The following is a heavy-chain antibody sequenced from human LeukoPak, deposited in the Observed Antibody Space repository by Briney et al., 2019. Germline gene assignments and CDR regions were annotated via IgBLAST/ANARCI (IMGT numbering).Heavy chain of an antibody. V-gene: IGHV3-49*05. CDR2: IRSKAYGGTT. CDR3: TRDRGSPTYYDFWSGSAPDSFDY. CDR1: GFTFGDYA. J-gene: IGHJ4*02. D-gene: IGHD3-3*01. Sequence: KPGRSLRLSCTASGFTFGDYAMSWFRQAPGEGLEWVGFIRSKAYGGTTEYAASVKGRFTISRDDSKSIAYLQMNSLKTEDTAVYYCTRDRGSPTYYDFWSGSAPDSFDYWGQGTLVTVSS.